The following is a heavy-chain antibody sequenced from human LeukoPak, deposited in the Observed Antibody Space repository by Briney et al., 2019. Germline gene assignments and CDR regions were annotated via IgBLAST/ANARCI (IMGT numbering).Heavy chain of an antibody. V-gene: IGHV3-7*01. J-gene: IGHJ4*02. CDR2: IRQDGGEK. CDR1: GFTFSDHD. D-gene: IGHD6-13*01. Sequence: GGSLRLSCATSGFTFSDHDVDWVRQAPGKGLEWVASIRQDGGEKSYVDSVKGRLTISRDNTKHSLYLQMSSLRAEDTGVYYCARDGTAAGLYFDLWGQGTLVTVSS. CDR3: ARDGTAAGLYFDL.